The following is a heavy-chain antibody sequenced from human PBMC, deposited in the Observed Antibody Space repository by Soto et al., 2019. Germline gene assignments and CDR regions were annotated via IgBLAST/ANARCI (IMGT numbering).Heavy chain of an antibody. CDR1: GASISSGDYF. Sequence: QVQLQESGPGLVKPSQTLSLTCIVSGASISSGDYFWSWIRQPPGKGLECIAYIYYSGGTYYNPSLESRVTLSVDTSKNQFSLKLSSVTAADTAIYYCARAPIRSYYYDSSGYRPRPNWFDPWGQGTLVTVSS. CDR3: ARAPIRSYYYDSSGYRPRPNWFDP. V-gene: IGHV4-30-4*01. J-gene: IGHJ5*02. D-gene: IGHD3-22*01. CDR2: IYYSGGT.